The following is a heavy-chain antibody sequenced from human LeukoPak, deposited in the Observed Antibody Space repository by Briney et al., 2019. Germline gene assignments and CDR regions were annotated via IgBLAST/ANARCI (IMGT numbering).Heavy chain of an antibody. V-gene: IGHV3-66*01. CDR3: AKDTRN. Sequence: GGSLRLSCAASGVTVGNNYMIWVRQAPGKGLEWVSRIYSGGATYYADSVKGRFTISRDSSKNTLYLQMNSLRAEDTAVYYCAKDTRNWGQGTLVTVSS. J-gene: IGHJ4*02. CDR2: IYSGGAT. CDR1: GVTVGNNY.